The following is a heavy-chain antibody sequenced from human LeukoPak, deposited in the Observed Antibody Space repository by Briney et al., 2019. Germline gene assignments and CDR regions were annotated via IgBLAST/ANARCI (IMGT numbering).Heavy chain of an antibody. CDR3: N. J-gene: IGHJ4*02. Sequence: PSETPSLTCAVSGASISAYYWTWIRQPPGGGLEWIGHLFTPGSTDYNPSLTSRVTISVDSSKNQFSLTFCARFGSGYPYYLDNWGQGTLVIVSS. V-gene: IGHV4-4*09. D-gene: IGHD5-12*01. CDR1: GASISAYY. CDR2: LFTPGST.